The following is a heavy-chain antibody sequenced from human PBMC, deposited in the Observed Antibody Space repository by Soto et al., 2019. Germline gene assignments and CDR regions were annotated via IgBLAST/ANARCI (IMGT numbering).Heavy chain of an antibody. CDR1: GFTFSSYS. CDR2: ISSSSSYI. J-gene: IGHJ6*02. CDR3: ARGGCSSTSCYATYYYYGMDV. V-gene: IGHV3-21*01. Sequence: EVQLVESGGGLVKPGGSLRLSCAASGFTFSSYSMNWVRQAPGKGLEWVSSISSSSSYIYYADSVKGRFTISRDNAKNSLYLQMNSLRAEDTAVYYCARGGCSSTSCYATYYYYGMDVWGQGTTVTVSS. D-gene: IGHD2-2*01.